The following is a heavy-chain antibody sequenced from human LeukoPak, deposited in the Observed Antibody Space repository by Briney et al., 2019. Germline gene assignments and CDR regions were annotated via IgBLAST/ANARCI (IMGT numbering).Heavy chain of an antibody. CDR2: IYPRDGST. CDR1: GYTFTSNY. Sequence: ASVKVSCKASGYTFTSNYIHWVRQAPGQGLEWMGMIYPRDGSTSYAQKFQGRVTVTRDTSTSTVHMELSGLRSEDTAVYYCVRESIVGASFDYWGQGTLVTVSS. V-gene: IGHV1-46*01. J-gene: IGHJ4*02. D-gene: IGHD1-26*01. CDR3: VRESIVGASFDY.